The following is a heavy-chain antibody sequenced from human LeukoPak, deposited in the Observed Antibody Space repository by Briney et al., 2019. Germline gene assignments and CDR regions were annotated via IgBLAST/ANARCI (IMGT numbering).Heavy chain of an antibody. J-gene: IGHJ5*02. CDR1: GFTFSSYA. CDR3: AKGWGQGQVDWFDP. D-gene: IGHD3-16*01. CDR2: ISGSGGST. V-gene: IGHV3-23*01. Sequence: GGSLRLSCAASGFTFSSYAMSWVRQAPGKGLEWVSAISGSGGSTYYADPVKGRFTISRDNSKNTFYLQMNSLRAEDTAVYYCAKGWGQGQVDWFDPWGQGTLVTVSS.